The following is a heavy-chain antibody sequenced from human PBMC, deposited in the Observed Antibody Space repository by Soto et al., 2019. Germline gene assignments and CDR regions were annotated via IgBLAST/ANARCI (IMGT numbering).Heavy chain of an antibody. D-gene: IGHD6-13*01. Sequence: GESLQISCKGSGYSFTSYWIGWVRQMPGKGLEWMGIIYPGDSDTRYSPSFQGQVTISADKSISTAYLQWSSLKASDTAMYYCASFGIPGIAAADAFDICCQGTRVTGS. CDR2: IYPGDSDT. CDR1: GYSFTSYW. CDR3: ASFGIPGIAAADAFDI. V-gene: IGHV5-51*01. J-gene: IGHJ3*02.